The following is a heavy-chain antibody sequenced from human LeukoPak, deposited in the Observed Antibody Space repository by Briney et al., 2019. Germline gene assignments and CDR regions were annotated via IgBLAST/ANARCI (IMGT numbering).Heavy chain of an antibody. J-gene: IGHJ4*02. CDR2: IGVSSSLV. D-gene: IGHD2-8*02. Sequence: GGSLRLYCVASRFTFSSYSLNWVRQAPGKGLEWVSYIGVSSSLVRYADSVKGRFTISRDNAKNSLYLQMDSLRAEDTAMYYCARDHWSPPSYWGQGTLVTVSS. CDR1: RFTFSSYS. CDR3: ARDHWSPPSY. V-gene: IGHV3-48*01.